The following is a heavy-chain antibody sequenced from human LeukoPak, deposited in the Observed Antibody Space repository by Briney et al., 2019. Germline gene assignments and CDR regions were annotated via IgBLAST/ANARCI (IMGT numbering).Heavy chain of an antibody. Sequence: ASVKVSCKASGYTFTSYDINWVRQAPGQGLEWMGWMNPNSGNTGYAQKFQGRVTMTRNTSISTAYMELSSLRSEDTAVYYCARVGAPTPPTYYDFWSGYDYYYYGMDVWGQGTTVTVSS. D-gene: IGHD3-3*01. J-gene: IGHJ6*02. V-gene: IGHV1-8*01. CDR1: GYTFTSYD. CDR3: ARVGAPTPPTYYDFWSGYDYYYYGMDV. CDR2: MNPNSGNT.